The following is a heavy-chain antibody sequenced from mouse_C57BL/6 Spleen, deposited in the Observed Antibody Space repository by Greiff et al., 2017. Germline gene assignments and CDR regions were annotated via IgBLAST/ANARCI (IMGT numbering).Heavy chain of an antibody. CDR3: ARGGSSSHFDY. CDR1: GYSIPSDY. J-gene: IGHJ2*01. CDR2: ISYSGST. D-gene: IGHD1-1*01. V-gene: IGHV3-8*01. Sequence: EVQRVESGPGLAKPSQTLSISCSVSGYSIPSDYWNWIRKFPGNKLEYMGYISYSGSTYYNPSLKSRISITRDTSKNQYYLQLHSVTTEDTATYYCARGGSSSHFDYWGQGTTLPVSS.